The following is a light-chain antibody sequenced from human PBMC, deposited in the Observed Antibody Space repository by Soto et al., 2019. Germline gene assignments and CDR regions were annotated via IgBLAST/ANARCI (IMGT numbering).Light chain of an antibody. J-gene: IGKJ4*01. CDR3: QRFNSCPLI. CDR2: NAF. Sequence: DIQLTQSPSFLSASVGDRVIITCRASQDISNRLAWYQQKPGKAPKLLISNAFTLHSGVPSRFSGSGSGTEFTLTLSSLQTEDFATYYCQRFNSCPLIFGGGTKVEIK. CDR1: QDISNR. V-gene: IGKV1-9*01.